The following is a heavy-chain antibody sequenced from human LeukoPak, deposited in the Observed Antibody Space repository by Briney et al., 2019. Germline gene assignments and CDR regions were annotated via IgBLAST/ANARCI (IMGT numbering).Heavy chain of an antibody. V-gene: IGHV1-46*01. CDR2: INPSGGST. CDR3: AVERRDGYNSADY. Sequence: ASVKVSCKASGYTFTSYYMHWVRQAPGRGLEWMGIINPSGGSTSYAQKFQGRVTMTRDMSTSTVYMELSSLRSEDTAVYYCAVERRDGYNSADYWGQGTLVTVSS. CDR1: GYTFTSYY. J-gene: IGHJ4*02. D-gene: IGHD5-24*01.